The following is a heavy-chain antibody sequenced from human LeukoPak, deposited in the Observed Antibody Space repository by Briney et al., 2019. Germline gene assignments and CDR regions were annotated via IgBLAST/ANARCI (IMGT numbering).Heavy chain of an antibody. D-gene: IGHD3-22*01. CDR2: ISGSGGST. J-gene: IGHJ4*02. CDR1: GFTFSSYA. CDR3: ARSYYDSSGYPLFDY. Sequence: GGSLRLSCAASGFTFSSYAMSWVRQAPGKGLEWVSAISGSGGSTYYADSVKGRFTISRDNAKNSLYLQMNSLRAEDTAVYYCARSYYDSSGYPLFDYWGQGTLVTVSS. V-gene: IGHV3-23*01.